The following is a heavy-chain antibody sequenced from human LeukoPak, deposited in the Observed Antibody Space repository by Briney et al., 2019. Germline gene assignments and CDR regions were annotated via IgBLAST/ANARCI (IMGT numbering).Heavy chain of an antibody. CDR3: ARVCRGGSCYFGFDY. D-gene: IGHD2-15*01. Sequence: PSETLSLTCTVTGGSISSYYWSWIRQPPGKGLEWIGYIYDSGSTNYNPSLKSRVTISVDTSKSQFSLKLISVTAADTAVYYCARVCRGGSCYFGFDYRGQGTLVTVSS. V-gene: IGHV4-59*01. J-gene: IGHJ4*02. CDR1: GGSISSYY. CDR2: IYDSGST.